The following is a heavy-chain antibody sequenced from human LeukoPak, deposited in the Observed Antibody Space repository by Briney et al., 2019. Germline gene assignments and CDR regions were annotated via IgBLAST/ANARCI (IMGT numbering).Heavy chain of an antibody. CDR2: INSDGSST. J-gene: IGHJ4*02. V-gene: IGHV3-74*01. CDR3: ARGPSGWGSLDS. CDR1: GFTCSSYW. D-gene: IGHD7-27*01. Sequence: PGGSLRLSCAASGFTCSSYWMHWVRQAPGKGLVWVSRINSDGSSTNYADSVKGRFTISRDNAKNTLYLQVKSLRAEDTAVYYCARGPSGWGSLDSWGQGTLVTVSS.